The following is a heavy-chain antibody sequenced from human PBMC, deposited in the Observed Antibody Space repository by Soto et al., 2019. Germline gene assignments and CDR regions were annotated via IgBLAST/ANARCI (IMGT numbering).Heavy chain of an antibody. D-gene: IGHD5-12*01. CDR3: ARGGYDFFYYGMDV. Sequence: ASVKVSCKASGGTFSSYAISWVRQAPGQGLEWMGGIIPIFGTANYAQKFQGRVTITADESTSTAYMELSSLRSEDTAVYYCARGGYDFFYYGMDVWGQGTTVTVSS. J-gene: IGHJ6*02. V-gene: IGHV1-69*13. CDR1: GGTFSSYA. CDR2: IIPIFGTA.